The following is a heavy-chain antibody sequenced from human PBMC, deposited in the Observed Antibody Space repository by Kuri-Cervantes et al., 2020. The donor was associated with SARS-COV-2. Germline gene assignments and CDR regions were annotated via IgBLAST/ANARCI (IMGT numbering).Heavy chain of an antibody. V-gene: IGHV3-30-3*01. CDR1: GFTFSSYA. Sequence: GESLKISCAASGFTFSSYAMHWVRQAPGKRLEWVAVISYDGSNKYYADSVKGRFTISRDNSKNTLYLQMNSLRAEDTAVYYCANNGPKGYCSSTSCYIGGFQHWGQGTLVTVSS. CDR3: ANNGPKGYCSSTSCYIGGFQH. D-gene: IGHD2-2*02. J-gene: IGHJ1*01. CDR2: ISYDGSNK.